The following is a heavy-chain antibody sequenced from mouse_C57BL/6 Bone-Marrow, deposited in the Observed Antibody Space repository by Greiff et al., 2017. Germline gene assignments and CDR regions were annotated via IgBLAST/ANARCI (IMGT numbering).Heavy chain of an antibody. D-gene: IGHD1-1*01. CDR3: ARTNYNGSSYRY. Sequence: QVQLQQPGAELVRPGTSVKLSCKASGYTFTSYWMHWVKQRPGQGLEWIGVIDPSDSYTNYNQKFKGKATLTVDTSSSTAYMQLSSLTSEDSAVYYCARTNYNGSSYRYWGQGTTLTVSS. J-gene: IGHJ2*01. CDR2: IDPSDSYT. V-gene: IGHV1-59*01. CDR1: GYTFTSYW.